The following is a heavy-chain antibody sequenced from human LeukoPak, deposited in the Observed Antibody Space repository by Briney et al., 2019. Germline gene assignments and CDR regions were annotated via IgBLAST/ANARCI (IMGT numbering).Heavy chain of an antibody. CDR2: IIPIFGTA. J-gene: IGHJ3*02. CDR3: ARRVPGSGGSSDDAFDI. Sequence: SVKVSCKASGGTFSSYAISWVRQPPGQGLEWMGGIIPIFGTANYAQKFQGRVTITADESTSTAYMELSSLRSEDTAVYYCARRVPGSGGSSDDAFDIWGQGTMVTVSS. CDR1: GGTFSSYA. V-gene: IGHV1-69*13. D-gene: IGHD2-15*01.